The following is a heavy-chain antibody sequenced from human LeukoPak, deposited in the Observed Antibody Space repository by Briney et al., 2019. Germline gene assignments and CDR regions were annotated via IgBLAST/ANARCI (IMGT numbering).Heavy chain of an antibody. CDR2: ISYDGPNK. CDR3: VRDVGAVRGEVYFDY. Sequence: GGSLRLSCAASGFTFRSYAMHWVRQAPDKGLEWVAVISYDGPNKYYADSVKGRFTISRDNTKNLLYLEMNSLRAEDTAMYFCVRDVGAVRGEVYFDYWGQGTLVTVSS. D-gene: IGHD3-10*01. J-gene: IGHJ4*02. CDR1: GFTFRSYA. V-gene: IGHV3-30*04.